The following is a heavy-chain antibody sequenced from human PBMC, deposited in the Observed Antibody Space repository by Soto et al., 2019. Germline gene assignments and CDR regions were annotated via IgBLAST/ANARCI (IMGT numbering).Heavy chain of an antibody. CDR1: GYTFTGYY. CDR3: ARDRTIAARPNQPSNWFDP. D-gene: IGHD6-6*01. Sequence: ASVKVSCKASGYTFTGYYMHWVRQAPGQGLEWMGWINPNSGGTNYAQKFQGWVTMTRDTSISTAYMELSGLRSDDTAVYYCARDRTIAARPNQPSNWFDPWGQGTLVTVSS. V-gene: IGHV1-2*04. CDR2: INPNSGGT. J-gene: IGHJ5*02.